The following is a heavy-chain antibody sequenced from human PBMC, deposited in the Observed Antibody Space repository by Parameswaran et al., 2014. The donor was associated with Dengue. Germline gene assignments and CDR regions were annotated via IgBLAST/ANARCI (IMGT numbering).Heavy chain of an antibody. CDR3: AARSVVAVTSDPFDI. CDR2: IGWNSANV. V-gene: IGHV3-9*01. D-gene: IGHD2-21*01. CDR1: GFTFNDYV. Sequence: QAGGPWRLSCAGSGFTFNDYVMNWVRQAPGKGLEWVSGIGWNSANVGYADSVKGRFTISRDNAENSLYLQMNSLRPEDTALYYCAARSVVAVTSDPFDIWGQGTMVTVSS. J-gene: IGHJ3*02.